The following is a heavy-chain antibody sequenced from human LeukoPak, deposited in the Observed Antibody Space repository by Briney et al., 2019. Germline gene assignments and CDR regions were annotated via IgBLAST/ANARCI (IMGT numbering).Heavy chain of an antibody. CDR2: IYYSGST. Sequence: SETLSLTCTVSGYSISSGYYWGWIRQPPGKGLEWIGYIYYSGSTNYNPSLKSRVTISVDTSKNQFSLKLSSVTAADTAVYYCARVVAAKYYFDYWGQGTLVTVSS. J-gene: IGHJ4*02. CDR1: GYSISSGYY. V-gene: IGHV4-61*01. CDR3: ARVVAAKYYFDY. D-gene: IGHD2-15*01.